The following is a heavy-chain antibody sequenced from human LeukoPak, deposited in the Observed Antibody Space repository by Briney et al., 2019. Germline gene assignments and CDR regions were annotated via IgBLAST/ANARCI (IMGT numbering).Heavy chain of an antibody. Sequence: SETLSLTCTVSCGSISSYYWSWIRQPPGKGLEWIGYIYYSGSTNYNPSLKSRVTISVDTSKNQFSLKLSSVTAADTAVYYCARESSSGWNFDYWGQGTLVTVSS. CDR2: IYYSGST. D-gene: IGHD6-19*01. CDR3: ARESSSGWNFDY. V-gene: IGHV4-59*01. J-gene: IGHJ4*02. CDR1: CGSISSYY.